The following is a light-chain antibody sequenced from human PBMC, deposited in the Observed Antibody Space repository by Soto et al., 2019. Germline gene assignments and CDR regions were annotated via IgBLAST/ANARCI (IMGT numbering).Light chain of an antibody. V-gene: IGLV2-23*01. CDR2: EGS. CDR3: CSYAGSSIFDV. Sequence: QSVLTQPASVSGSPGQSITISCTGTSSDVGSYNLVSWYQQHPGKAPKLMIYEGSKRPSGVSNRFSGSKSGNTASLTISGRQAEGEADYYCCSYAGSSIFDVFGTGTKV. CDR1: SSDVGSYNL. J-gene: IGLJ1*01.